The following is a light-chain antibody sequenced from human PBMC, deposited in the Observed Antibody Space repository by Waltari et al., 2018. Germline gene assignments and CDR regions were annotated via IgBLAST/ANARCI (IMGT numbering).Light chain of an antibody. Sequence: QSVLTQQPSGSGTPGKRVTISCTGSNPNMGNNSVDWYKQFQGTAPKLLVFMIDERRSAVLARFSASKSGTSVSLAISGLRSADEADYYCAALDDSLSGFLVFGGGTKLTVL. J-gene: IGLJ3*02. CDR3: AALDDSLSGFLV. CDR2: MID. V-gene: IGLV1-47*01. CDR1: NPNMGNNS.